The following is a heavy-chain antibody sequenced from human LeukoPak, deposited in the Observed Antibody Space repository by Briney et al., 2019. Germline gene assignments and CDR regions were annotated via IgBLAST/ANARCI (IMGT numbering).Heavy chain of an antibody. J-gene: IGHJ4*02. D-gene: IGHD3-10*01. V-gene: IGHV5-51*01. CDR3: ARPGYHGAGIFDY. Sequence: GEPLKISCKGSGYNFANFWIAWVRQMPGKGPEYMGIINPADSDTRYNPSFQGQVTISADKSISTAYLQWSSLKASDSAIYYCARPGYHGAGIFDYWGQGTQVTVSS. CDR2: INPADSDT. CDR1: GYNFANFW.